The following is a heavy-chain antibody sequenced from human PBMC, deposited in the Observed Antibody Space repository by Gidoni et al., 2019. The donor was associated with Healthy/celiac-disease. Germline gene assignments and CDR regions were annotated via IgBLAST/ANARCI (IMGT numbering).Heavy chain of an antibody. J-gene: IGHJ3*02. CDR2: IYNSGST. CDR1: GGSISSGAYY. CDR3: ARRELVRPRDAFDI. Sequence: QVQLQESGPGLVKPSQTLSLTCTVSGGSISSGAYYWVWIRQHPGKGLEWIGYIYNSGSTYYNPSLKSRVTMSVDTSKNQFSLKLSSVTAADTAVYYCARRELVRPRDAFDIWGQGAMVTVSS. D-gene: IGHD1-26*01. V-gene: IGHV4-31*03.